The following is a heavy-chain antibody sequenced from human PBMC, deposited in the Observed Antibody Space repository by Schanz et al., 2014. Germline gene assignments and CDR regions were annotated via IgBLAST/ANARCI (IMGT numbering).Heavy chain of an antibody. V-gene: IGHV1-46*03. D-gene: IGHD3-16*01. J-gene: IGHJ4*02. CDR1: GYAFTTYG. CDR3: ARGSPENMMRGELDY. Sequence: QVQLVQSGAEVKKPGASVRVSCKVSGYAFTTYGISWVRQAPGQGLEWMGIINPIGGSTTYAQKFRGAVTLTTDTSTDTAYLELTSLRSEDTAVYYCARGSPENMMRGELDYWGQGTLXTVSS. CDR2: INPIGGST.